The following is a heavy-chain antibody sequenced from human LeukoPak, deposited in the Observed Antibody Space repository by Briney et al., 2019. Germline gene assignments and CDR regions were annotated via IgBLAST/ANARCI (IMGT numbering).Heavy chain of an antibody. J-gene: IGHJ6*02. CDR2: IKEDGSEK. V-gene: IGHV3-7*04. Sequence: PGGSLRLSCAASGFTFSTYWMNWVRQTPGKGLQWVANIKEDGSEKNYVDSVKGRFTISRDNAKNSLYLQMNSLRAEDTAVYYCARDLSYCTITSCSYYYYGMDVWGQGTTVTVSS. D-gene: IGHD2-2*01. CDR1: GFTFSTYW. CDR3: ARDLSYCTITSCSYYYYGMDV.